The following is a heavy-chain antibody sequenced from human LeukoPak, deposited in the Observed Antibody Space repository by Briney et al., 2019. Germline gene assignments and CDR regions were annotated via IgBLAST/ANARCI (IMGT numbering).Heavy chain of an antibody. Sequence: RAAVKVSCKASGYTFTSYGISWVRQAPGQGREWVGWISAYNSNTNYAQKLQGRVTMTTDTSTSTAYMELRSLRSDDTAVYYCARDEDYHILTGYERFDYWGQGTLVTVSS. D-gene: IGHD3-9*01. V-gene: IGHV1-18*01. CDR1: GYTFTSYG. CDR2: ISAYNSNT. CDR3: ARDEDYHILTGYERFDY. J-gene: IGHJ4*02.